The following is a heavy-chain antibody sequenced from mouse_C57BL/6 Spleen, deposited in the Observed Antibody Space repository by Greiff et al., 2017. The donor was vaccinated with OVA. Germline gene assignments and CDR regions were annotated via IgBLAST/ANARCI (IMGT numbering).Heavy chain of an antibody. J-gene: IGHJ2*01. CDR3: AILYLTTYDVDY. V-gene: IGHV1-74*01. CDR2: IHPSASDP. Sequence: QVQLQQPGAELVKPGASVKVSCKASGYTFTSYWMHWVKQRPGQGLAWIGRIHPSASDPNYNQTFKGKATLTVDKSSSTAYMQLSSLTSEDSAVDYCAILYLTTYDVDYWGQGTTLTVSS. CDR1: GYTFTSYW. D-gene: IGHD5-5*01.